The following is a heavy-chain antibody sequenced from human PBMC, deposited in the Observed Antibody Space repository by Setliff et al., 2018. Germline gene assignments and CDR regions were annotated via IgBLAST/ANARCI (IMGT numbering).Heavy chain of an antibody. CDR3: ARESGGDYNFNFDY. Sequence: ASVKVSCKASGYTFTNYYMHWVRQAPGQGLEWMGIIKPSGGSTNYAQKFQGRVTMTRDTSTSTAYMELSSLRSEDTAVYYCARESGGDYNFNFDYWGQGTLVTVSS. CDR2: IKPSGGST. CDR1: GYTFTNYY. D-gene: IGHD3-3*01. V-gene: IGHV1-46*01. J-gene: IGHJ4*02.